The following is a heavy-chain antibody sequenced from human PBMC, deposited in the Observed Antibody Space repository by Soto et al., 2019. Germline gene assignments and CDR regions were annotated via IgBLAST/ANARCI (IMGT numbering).Heavy chain of an antibody. CDR2: ISGSGGST. J-gene: IGHJ4*02. D-gene: IGHD3-3*02. CDR3: AKEQAFLEWLFPFDY. Sequence: PGGSLRLSCAASGFTFSSYAMSWVRQAPGKGLEWVSAISGSGGSTYYADSVKGRFTISRDNSKNTLYLQMNSLRAEDTALYYCAKEQAFLEWLFPFDYWGQGTLVTVSS. V-gene: IGHV3-23*01. CDR1: GFTFSSYA.